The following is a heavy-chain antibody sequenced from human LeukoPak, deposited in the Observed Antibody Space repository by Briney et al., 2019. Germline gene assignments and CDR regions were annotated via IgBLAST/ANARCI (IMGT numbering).Heavy chain of an antibody. CDR1: GFXVSSNY. CDR3: ARDLFH. V-gene: IGHV3-53*01. D-gene: IGHD2-21*01. Sequence: GGSLRLSCAASGFXVSSNYMSWVRQPPGKGLEWVSVINSGGSTNYADSVKGRFTISRDNSKNTLYLQMSSLRAEDTAVYYCARDLFHWGQGTLVTVSS. J-gene: IGHJ4*02. CDR2: INSGGST.